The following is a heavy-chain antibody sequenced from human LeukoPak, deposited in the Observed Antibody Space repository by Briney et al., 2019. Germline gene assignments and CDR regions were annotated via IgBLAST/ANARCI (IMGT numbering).Heavy chain of an antibody. V-gene: IGHV1-2*02. J-gene: IGHJ4*02. D-gene: IGHD1-26*01. CDR1: GYTFTGYY. Sequence: GSVKVSCTASGYTFTGYYMHWVRQAPGQGLEWMGWINPNSGGTNYAQKFKGRVTMTRDTSISTAYMELRRLRSDDTAVYYCTSGSYYEDFDYWGQGTLVTVSS. CDR2: INPNSGGT. CDR3: TSGSYYEDFDY.